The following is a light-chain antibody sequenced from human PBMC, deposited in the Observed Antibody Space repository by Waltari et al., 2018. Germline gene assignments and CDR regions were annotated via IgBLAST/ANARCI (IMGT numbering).Light chain of an antibody. Sequence: DVVLTQSPLSLPVTLGQPASISCTSSQGLVYSDGNIDLSWFHQRPGQSPRRLIHKMSNRISGVPDRFTGSGSGTDFTLRISRVEAEDVGVYYCMQGTHWPWTFGQGTRVEIK. CDR2: KMS. J-gene: IGKJ1*01. V-gene: IGKV2-30*01. CDR1: QGLVYSDGNID. CDR3: MQGTHWPWT.